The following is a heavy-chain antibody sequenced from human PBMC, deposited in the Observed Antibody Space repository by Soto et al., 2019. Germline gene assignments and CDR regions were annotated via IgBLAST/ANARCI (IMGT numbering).Heavy chain of an antibody. J-gene: IGHJ5*02. Sequence: PVGSLRLSCAASGFTFSSYWMHWVRQAPGKGLVWVSRINSDGSSTSCADSVKGRFTISRDNAKNTLYLQMNSLRAEDTAVYYCARDHHGSGSYLNWFDPWGQGTLVTVSS. V-gene: IGHV3-74*01. CDR1: GFTFSSYW. D-gene: IGHD3-10*01. CDR2: INSDGSST. CDR3: ARDHHGSGSYLNWFDP.